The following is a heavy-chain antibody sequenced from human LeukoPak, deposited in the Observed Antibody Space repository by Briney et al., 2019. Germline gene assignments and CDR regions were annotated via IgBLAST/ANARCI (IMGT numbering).Heavy chain of an antibody. Sequence: GGTLRLSCAASGFTFSSYGMSWVRQAPGKGLEWVSAISGSGGSTYYADSVKGRFTISRDNSKNTLYLQMNSLRAEDTAVYYCAKDGRISLHYYGSGSYEAYYYYMDVWGKGTTVTISS. CDR2: ISGSGGST. CDR3: AKDGRISLHYYGSGSYEAYYYYMDV. CDR1: GFTFSSYG. D-gene: IGHD3-10*01. J-gene: IGHJ6*03. V-gene: IGHV3-23*01.